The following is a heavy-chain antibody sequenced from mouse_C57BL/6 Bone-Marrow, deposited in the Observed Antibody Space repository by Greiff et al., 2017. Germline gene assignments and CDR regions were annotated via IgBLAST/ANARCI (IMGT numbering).Heavy chain of an antibody. D-gene: IGHD1-1*01. CDR3: AGGDYYSCSSYGGFAY. CDR2: IYPRSGNT. V-gene: IGHV1-81*01. J-gene: IGHJ3*01. CDR1: GYTFTSYG. Sequence: VQLQQSGAELARPGASVKLSCKASGYTFTSYGISWVKQRTGQGLEWIGEIYPRSGNTYYNQKFKGKATLTADKSSSTAYMKLGSLTSEDSAVYYCAGGDYYSCSSYGGFAYWGQGTRVTVSA.